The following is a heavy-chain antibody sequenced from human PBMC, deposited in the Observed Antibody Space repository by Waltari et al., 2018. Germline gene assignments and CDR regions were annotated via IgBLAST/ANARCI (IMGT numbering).Heavy chain of an antibody. J-gene: IGHJ4*02. CDR1: GYTFTDYY. CDR3: ATEGGIAVAGTWGATTPFDY. Sequence: EVQLVQSGAEVKKPGATVKISCKASGYTFTDYYMHWVQQAPGKGLEGMGRVDPEDGETIYAEKYQGRLTINADTSTDTAYMELSSLRSEDTAVYYCATEGGIAVAGTWGATTPFDYWGQGTLVTVSS. V-gene: IGHV1-69-2*01. CDR2: VDPEDGET. D-gene: IGHD6-19*01.